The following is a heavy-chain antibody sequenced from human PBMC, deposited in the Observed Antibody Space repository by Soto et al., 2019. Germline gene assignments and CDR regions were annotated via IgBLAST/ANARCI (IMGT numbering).Heavy chain of an antibody. CDR1: GGTFSSYA. CDR2: IIPIFGTA. CDR3: ARDPGTETARFDY. J-gene: IGHJ4*02. Sequence: SVKVSCKASGGTFSSYAISWVRQAPGQGLEWMGGIIPIFGTANYAQKFQGRVTITADESTSTAYMELSSLRSEDTAVYYCARDPGTETARFDYWGQGTLVTVSS. D-gene: IGHD1-1*01. V-gene: IGHV1-69*13.